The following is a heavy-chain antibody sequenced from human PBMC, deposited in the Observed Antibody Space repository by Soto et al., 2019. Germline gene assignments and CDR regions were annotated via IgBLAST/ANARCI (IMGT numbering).Heavy chain of an antibody. Sequence: SVKVSCKASGGTFSSYAISWVRQAPGQGLEWMGGIIPIFGTANYAQKFQGRVTITADESTSTAYMELSSLRSEDTAVYYCARDPSVYYDPRRAFDIWGQGTMVTVSS. CDR2: IIPIFGTA. CDR1: GGTFSSYA. CDR3: ARDPSVYYDPRRAFDI. D-gene: IGHD3-22*01. J-gene: IGHJ3*02. V-gene: IGHV1-69*13.